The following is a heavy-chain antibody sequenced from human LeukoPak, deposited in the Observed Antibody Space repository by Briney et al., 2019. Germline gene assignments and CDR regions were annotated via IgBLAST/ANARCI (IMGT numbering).Heavy chain of an antibody. D-gene: IGHD1-26*01. CDR1: GFIFSSYW. CDR2: IKQDGSEK. CDR3: ARGTNGSYWEYYFDY. J-gene: IGHJ4*02. Sequence: GGSLRLSCAASGFIFSSYWMSWVRQAPGKGLEWVANIKQDGSEKYYVDSVKGRFTISRDNAKNSLYLQMGSLRAEDMAVYYCARGTNGSYWEYYFDYWGQGTLVTVSS. V-gene: IGHV3-7*01.